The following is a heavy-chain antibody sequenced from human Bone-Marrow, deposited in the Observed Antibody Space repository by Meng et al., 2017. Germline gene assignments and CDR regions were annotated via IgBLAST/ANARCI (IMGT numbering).Heavy chain of an antibody. CDR2: INAGNGNT. D-gene: IGHD5-18*01. CDR1: GYTFTSYA. J-gene: IGHJ3*02. Sequence: ASVKVSCKASGYTFTSYAMHWVRQAPGQRLEWMGWINAGNGNTKYSQKFQGRVTITRDTSASTAYMELSSLRSEDTAVYYCARENGYSYGNHDAFDIWGQGTMVTVSS. CDR3: ARENGYSYGNHDAFDI. V-gene: IGHV1-3*01.